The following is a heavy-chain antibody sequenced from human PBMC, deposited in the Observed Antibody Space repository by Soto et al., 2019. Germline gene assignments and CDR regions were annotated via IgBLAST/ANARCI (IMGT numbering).Heavy chain of an antibody. D-gene: IGHD6-19*01. V-gene: IGHV4-31*03. J-gene: IGHJ4*02. Sequence: PSETLSLTCTVSGASISSSGYYWSWIRQHPGKGLEWIGYINYSGSTNYNPSLESRVTISVDTSKNQFSLKLTSVTAADTAVYYCARVPPDRYSSGRCDYWGQGTLVTVS. CDR3: ARVPPDRYSSGRCDY. CDR1: GASISSSGYY. CDR2: INYSGST.